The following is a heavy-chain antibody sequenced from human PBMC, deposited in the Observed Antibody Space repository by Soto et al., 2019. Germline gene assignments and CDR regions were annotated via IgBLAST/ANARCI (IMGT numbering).Heavy chain of an antibody. J-gene: IGHJ6*02. CDR2: ISAYNGNT. CDR3: ARDIVVVPAATPYYYYGMDV. D-gene: IGHD2-2*01. Sequence: QVQLVQSGAEVKKPGASVKVSCKASGYTFTSYGISWVRQAPGQGLEWMGWISAYNGNTNYAQKLQGRVTMTTDTSTSTAYIELRSLRSDDTAVYYCARDIVVVPAATPYYYYGMDVWGQGTTVTVSS. V-gene: IGHV1-18*04. CDR1: GYTFTSYG.